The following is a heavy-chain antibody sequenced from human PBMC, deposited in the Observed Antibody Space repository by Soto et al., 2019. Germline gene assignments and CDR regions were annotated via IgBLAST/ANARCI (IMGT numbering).Heavy chain of an antibody. CDR2: IYWNDDK. Sequence: QITLKESGPTLVKPTQTLTLTCTFSGFSLSTSGVGVGWIRQPPGKALEWLALIYWNDDKRYSPSLKSRLTIAKDASKNQVVLTMTNMDPVDTATYYCAHRRPLLRYFYWLLLDPWGQGTLVTVSS. D-gene: IGHD3-9*01. V-gene: IGHV2-5*01. CDR1: GFSLSTSGVG. J-gene: IGHJ5*02. CDR3: AHRRPLLRYFYWLLLDP.